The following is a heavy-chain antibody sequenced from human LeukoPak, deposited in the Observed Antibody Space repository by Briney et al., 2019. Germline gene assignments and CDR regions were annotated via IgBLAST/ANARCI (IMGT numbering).Heavy chain of an antibody. CDR1: GDSISNYY. D-gene: IGHD1-26*01. V-gene: IGHV4-4*07. CDR3: ARGGIVGATGYYYGMDV. CDR2: IYTTGST. J-gene: IGHJ6*02. Sequence: SETLSLTCTVSGDSISNYYWSWIRQPAGKGLEWIGRIYTTGSTNYNPSLKSRVIMSVDTSKNQFSLKLSSVTAADTAVYYCARGGIVGATGYYYGMDVWGQGTTVTVSS.